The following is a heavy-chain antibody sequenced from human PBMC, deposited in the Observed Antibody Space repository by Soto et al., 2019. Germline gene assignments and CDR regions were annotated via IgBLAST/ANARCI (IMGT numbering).Heavy chain of an antibody. CDR1: GGTFSSYA. D-gene: IGHD2-2*01. Sequence: SVKVSCKASGGTFSSYAISWVRQAPGQGLEWMGGIIPIFGTANYAQKFQGRVTITADESTSTAYMELSSLRSEDTAVYYCARAGHIVVVPAAPTYYYYGMDVWGQGTTVTVYS. CDR3: ARAGHIVVVPAAPTYYYYGMDV. V-gene: IGHV1-69*13. CDR2: IIPIFGTA. J-gene: IGHJ6*02.